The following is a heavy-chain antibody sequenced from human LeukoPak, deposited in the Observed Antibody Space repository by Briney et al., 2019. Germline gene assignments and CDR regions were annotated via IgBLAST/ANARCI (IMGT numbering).Heavy chain of an antibody. CDR2: IRDDGSNK. J-gene: IGHJ4*02. Sequence: GGSLRLSCAASGFTFSSCGMHWVRQAPGKGLEWVAFIRDDGSNKYHADSVKGRITISRDNSKSTLFLQMNSQRAEDTAVYCCARDMTPYCSGGRCSLFDYWGQGTLVTVSS. CDR1: GFTFSSCG. CDR3: ARDMTPYCSGGRCSLFDY. V-gene: IGHV3-30*02. D-gene: IGHD2-15*01.